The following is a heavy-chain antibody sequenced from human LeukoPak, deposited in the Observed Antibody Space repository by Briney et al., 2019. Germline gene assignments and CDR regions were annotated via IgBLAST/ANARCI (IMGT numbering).Heavy chain of an antibody. CDR3: ARVFGAQGYYYYYYMDV. Sequence: GASVKVSCKASGYTFTSYAISWVRQAPGQGLEWMGGIIPIFGTANYAQKFQGRVTITADESTSTAYMELSSLRSEDTAVYYCARVFGAQGYYYYYYMDVWGKGTTVTVSS. CDR2: IIPIFGTA. CDR1: GYTFTSYA. J-gene: IGHJ6*03. V-gene: IGHV1-69*13. D-gene: IGHD3-16*01.